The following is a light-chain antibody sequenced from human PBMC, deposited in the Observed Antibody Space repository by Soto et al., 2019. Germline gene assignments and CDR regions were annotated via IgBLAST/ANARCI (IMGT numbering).Light chain of an antibody. J-gene: IGLJ1*01. CDR1: SSNIGNNY. CDR2: DNN. CDR3: GTWDSSLSAYV. V-gene: IGLV1-51*01. Sequence: QSVLTQPASVSAAPGQKVTISCSGSSSNIGNNYVSWYQQLPGTAPKLLIYDNNKRPSGIPDRFSGSKSGTSATLGITGLQTGDEADYYCGTWDSSLSAYVFGTGTQVTVL.